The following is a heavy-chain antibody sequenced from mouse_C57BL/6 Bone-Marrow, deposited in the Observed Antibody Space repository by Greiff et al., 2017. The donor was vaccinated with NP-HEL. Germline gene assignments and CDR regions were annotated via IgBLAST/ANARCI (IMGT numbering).Heavy chain of an antibody. D-gene: IGHD1-1*01. CDR3: TREASITTVVDWYFDV. Sequence: QVHVKQSGAELVRPGASVTLSCKASGYTFTDYEMHWVKQTPVHGLEWIGAIDPETGGTAYNQKFKGKAILTADKSSSTAYMELRSLTSEDSAVYYCTREASITTVVDWYFDVWGTGTTVTVSS. V-gene: IGHV1-15*01. CDR2: IDPETGGT. J-gene: IGHJ1*03. CDR1: GYTFTDYE.